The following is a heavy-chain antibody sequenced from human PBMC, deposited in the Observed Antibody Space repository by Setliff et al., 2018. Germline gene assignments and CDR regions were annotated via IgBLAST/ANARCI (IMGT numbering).Heavy chain of an antibody. CDR1: GDSINSGTYY. CDR3: ARARYSNFLNWFDP. V-gene: IGHV4-61*02. Sequence: SETLSLTCSVSGDSINSGTYYWSWFRQSAGKGLEWIGRIYTGGSTNYNPSLKSRVTISLDTSKNHFSLTLTSVTAADTAVYYCARARYSNFLNWFDPWGQGTLVTVSS. CDR2: IYTGGST. J-gene: IGHJ5*02. D-gene: IGHD4-4*01.